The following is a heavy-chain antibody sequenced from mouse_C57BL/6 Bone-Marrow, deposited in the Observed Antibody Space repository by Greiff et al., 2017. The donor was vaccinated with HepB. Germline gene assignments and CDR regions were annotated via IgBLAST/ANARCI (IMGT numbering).Heavy chain of an antibody. CDR1: GFTFSDYY. V-gene: IGHV5-12*01. CDR3: ARLIYYYGSSHWYFDV. CDR2: ISNGGGST. J-gene: IGHJ1*03. D-gene: IGHD1-1*01. Sequence: EVKVVESGGGLVQPGGSLKLSCAASGFTFSDYYMYWVRQTPEKRLEWVAYISNGGGSTYYPDTVKGRFTISRDNAKNTLYLQMSRLKSEDTAMYYCARLIYYYGSSHWYFDVWGTGTTVTVSS.